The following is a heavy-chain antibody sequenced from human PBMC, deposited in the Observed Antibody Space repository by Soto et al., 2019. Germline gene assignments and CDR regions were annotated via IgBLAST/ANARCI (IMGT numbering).Heavy chain of an antibody. Sequence: LXLTCTVSCGSISSYYWSWIRQPPGKGLEWIGYIYYSGSTNYNPSLKSRVTISVDTSKNQFSLKLSSVTAADTAVYYCERDRSRNWFDPWGQGTLVTGSS. V-gene: IGHV4-59*01. CDR1: CGSISSYY. J-gene: IGHJ5*02. CDR3: ERDRSRNWFDP. D-gene: IGHD2-15*01. CDR2: IYYSGST.